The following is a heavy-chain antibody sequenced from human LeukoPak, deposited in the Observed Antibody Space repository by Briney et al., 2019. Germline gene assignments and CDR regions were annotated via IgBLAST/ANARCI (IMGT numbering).Heavy chain of an antibody. CDR1: GGSFSGYY. D-gene: IGHD2-2*01. CDR2: INHSGST. J-gene: IGHJ4*02. Sequence: PSETLSLTCAVYGGSFSGYYWSWIRQPPGKGLEWIGEINHSGSTNYNPSLKSRVTISVDTSKNQFSLKLSSVTAADTAVYYCARMHLVVPAATRPFDYWGQGTLVTVSS. CDR3: ARMHLVVPAATRPFDY. V-gene: IGHV4-34*01.